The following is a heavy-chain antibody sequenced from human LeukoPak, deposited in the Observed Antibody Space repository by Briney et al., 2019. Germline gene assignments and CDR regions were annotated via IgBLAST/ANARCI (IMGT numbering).Heavy chain of an antibody. CDR3: VKGSVIAAAGHFDY. V-gene: IGHV3-64D*06. CDR2: ISSNGGST. J-gene: IGHJ4*02. CDR1: GFTFSSYA. Sequence: PGGSLRLSCSASGFTFSSYAMHWVRQAPGKGLEYVSAISSNGGSTYYADSVKGRFTISRDNSKNTLYLPMSSLRAEDTAVYYCVKGSVIAAAGHFDYWGQGTLVTVSS. D-gene: IGHD6-13*01.